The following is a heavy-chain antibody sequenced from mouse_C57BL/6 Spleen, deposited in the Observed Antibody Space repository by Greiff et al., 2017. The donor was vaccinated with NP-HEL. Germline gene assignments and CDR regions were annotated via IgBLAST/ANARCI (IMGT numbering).Heavy chain of an antibody. J-gene: IGHJ1*03. CDR3: AAYYSNSYWYFDV. V-gene: IGHV3-6*01. CDR1: GYSITSGYY. Sequence: EVKLMESGPGLVKPSQSLSLTCSVTGYSITSGYYWNWIRQFPGNKLEWMGYISYDGSNNYNPSLKNRISITRDTSKNQFFLKLNSVTTEDTATYYCAAYYSNSYWYFDVWGTGTTVTVSS. D-gene: IGHD2-5*01. CDR2: ISYDGSN.